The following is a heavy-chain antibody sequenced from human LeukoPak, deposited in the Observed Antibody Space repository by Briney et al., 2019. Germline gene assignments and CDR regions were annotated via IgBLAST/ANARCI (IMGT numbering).Heavy chain of an antibody. CDR2: IYYSVST. Sequence: SETLSLTCTVSGGSITSYYWSWIRQPPGKGLEWIAYIYYSVSTNYNPSLKSRVTISVDTSKTQFSLKLSSVTAADTAVYYCARDSGGSYPFYYWGQGTLVTVSS. V-gene: IGHV4-59*01. CDR3: ARDSGGSYPFYY. J-gene: IGHJ4*02. D-gene: IGHD2-15*01. CDR1: GGSITSYY.